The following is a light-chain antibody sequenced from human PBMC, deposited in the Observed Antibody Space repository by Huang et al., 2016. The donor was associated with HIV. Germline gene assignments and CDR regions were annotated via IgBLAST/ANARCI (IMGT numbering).Light chain of an antibody. J-gene: IGKJ1*01. V-gene: IGKV3-20*01. Sequence: EIVLTQSPGILSLSPGESATLSCRASQSVFNNNYLAWYQQKPGQAPRLLIFGASSTATGISARFRGSGSGTDFTLTISRLEPEDFAVYYCQQYGSSLAFGPGTKVEIK. CDR1: QSVFNNNY. CDR2: GAS. CDR3: QQYGSSLA.